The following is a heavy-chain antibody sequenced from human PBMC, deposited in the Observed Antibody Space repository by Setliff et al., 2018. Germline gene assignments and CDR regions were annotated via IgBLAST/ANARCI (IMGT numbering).Heavy chain of an antibody. CDR3: ARAPPNRYSGGYEYFYMDV. V-gene: IGHV4-4*08. D-gene: IGHD1-26*01. CDR1: GGSISSYY. J-gene: IGHJ6*03. CDR2: IYASGST. Sequence: SETLSLTCTVSGGSISSYYWSWIRQPPGKGLEWIGYIYASGSTNYNPSLKSRVTLSVDTSKNQFSLKVSSETAADTAVYYCARAPPNRYSGGYEYFYMDVWGKGTTVTVSS.